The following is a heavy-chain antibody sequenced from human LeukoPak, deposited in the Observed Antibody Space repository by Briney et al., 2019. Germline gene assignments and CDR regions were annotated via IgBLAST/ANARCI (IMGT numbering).Heavy chain of an antibody. Sequence: PSETLSLTCPVSGGSIRSYYWSWIRQPAGKGLEWIGRIYTSGSTNYNPSLKSRVTMSVDTSKNQFSLKLSSVTAADTAVYYCARESSLLRQLDYWGQGTLVTVSS. CDR3: ARESSLLRQLDY. D-gene: IGHD5/OR15-5a*01. CDR1: GGSIRSYY. CDR2: IYTSGST. V-gene: IGHV4-4*07. J-gene: IGHJ4*02.